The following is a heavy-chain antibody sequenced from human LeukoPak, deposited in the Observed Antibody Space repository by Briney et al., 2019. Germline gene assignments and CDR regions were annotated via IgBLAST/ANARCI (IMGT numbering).Heavy chain of an antibody. J-gene: IGHJ4*02. CDR3: ARDRWSYDPQGGFDC. Sequence: GGSLRXXCAASGFTFSIYWMSWVRQAPGKGLEWVANIKQDGSERYYVDSVKGRFTLSRDNAKNSLYLQMNSLRAEDTAVYYCARDRWSYDPQGGFDCWGQGTLVTVSS. CDR1: GFTFSIYW. CDR2: IKQDGSER. V-gene: IGHV3-7*03. D-gene: IGHD3-22*01.